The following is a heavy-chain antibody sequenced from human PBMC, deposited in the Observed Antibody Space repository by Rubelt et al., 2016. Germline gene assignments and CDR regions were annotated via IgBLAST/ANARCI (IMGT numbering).Heavy chain of an antibody. CDR2: IIPIFGTA. V-gene: IGHV1-69*12. J-gene: IGHJ4*02. CDR1: GGTFSSYA. Sequence: QVQLVQSGAEVKKPGSSVKVSCKASGGTFSSYAISWVRQAPGQGLEWMGGIIPIFGTANCVLKFWGRVTISADECTSLGYVGLSSVRSGDRAVYYCARDGETAIGSFDYWGQGTLVTVSS. CDR3: ARDGETAIGSFDY. D-gene: IGHD5-18*01.